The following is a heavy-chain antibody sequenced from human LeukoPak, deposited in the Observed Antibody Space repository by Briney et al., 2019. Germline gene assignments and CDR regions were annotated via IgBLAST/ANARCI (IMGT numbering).Heavy chain of an antibody. CDR1: GGSISSSSYY. J-gene: IGHJ4*02. CDR3: ASISYSSGSDFDY. V-gene: IGHV4-39*01. Sequence: PSETLSLTCTVSGGSISSSSYYWGWIRQPPGKGLEWIGSIYYSGTTYYNPSLKSRVTISADTSKNQFSLKLSSVTAAETAVYYCASISYSSGSDFDYWGQGTLVTVSS. D-gene: IGHD3-10*01. CDR2: IYYSGTT.